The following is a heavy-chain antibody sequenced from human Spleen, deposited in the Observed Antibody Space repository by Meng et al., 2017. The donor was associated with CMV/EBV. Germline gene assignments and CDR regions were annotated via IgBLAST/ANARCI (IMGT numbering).Heavy chain of an antibody. D-gene: IGHD3-3*01. J-gene: IGHJ6*02. CDR2: IWYDGSNK. V-gene: IGHV3-33*06. Sequence: GGSLRLSCAASGFTFSSYGMHWVRQAPGKGLEWVAVIWYDGSNKYYADSVKGRFTISRDNSKNTLYLQMNSLRAEDTAVYYCAKDAETEWLIYYYYGMDVWGQGTTVTVSS. CDR1: GFTFSSYG. CDR3: AKDAETEWLIYYYYGMDV.